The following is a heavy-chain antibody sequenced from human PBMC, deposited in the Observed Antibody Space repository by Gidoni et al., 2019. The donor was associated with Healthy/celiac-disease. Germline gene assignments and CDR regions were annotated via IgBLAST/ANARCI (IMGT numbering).Heavy chain of an antibody. CDR2: ISSSSSYI. Sequence: EVQLVESGGGLVKPGGALRLSGAAPGFTFSSYSMNWVRQAPGEGLAWVSSISSSSSYISYADSVKGRFTISRDNAKNSLYLQMNSLRAEDTAVYYCARVGLFFDYWGQGTLVTVSS. V-gene: IGHV3-21*01. J-gene: IGHJ4*02. D-gene: IGHD3-3*01. CDR3: ARVGLFFDY. CDR1: GFTFSSYS.